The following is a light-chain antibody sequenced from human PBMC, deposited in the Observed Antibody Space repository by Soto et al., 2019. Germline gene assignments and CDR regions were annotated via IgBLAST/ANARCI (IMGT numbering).Light chain of an antibody. CDR2: DIS. Sequence: DIQMTQSPSTLSASVGDRVTITGRASQMVSKVLAWFQQKPGRAPKLLIFDISNLASGVPSRFSGSGSGSATEFTLTISSLQPDDSATYYCQQYYSYPWTFGQGTKVEIK. V-gene: IGKV1-5*01. CDR3: QQYYSYPWT. CDR1: QMVSKV. J-gene: IGKJ1*01.